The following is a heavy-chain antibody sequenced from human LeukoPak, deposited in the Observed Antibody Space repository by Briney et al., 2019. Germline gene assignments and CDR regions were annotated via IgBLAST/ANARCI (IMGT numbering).Heavy chain of an antibody. Sequence: GASLKGSCKASGYTFTGYYMHWVRQAPGQGLEWMGWINPNGGGTNDAQKFQGRVTMTRDTSISTAYMELSRLRSDDTAVYYCARGSISDLWFGEPLGGYWGQGTLVTVSS. CDR1: GYTFTGYY. J-gene: IGHJ4*02. D-gene: IGHD3-10*01. CDR2: INPNGGGT. V-gene: IGHV1-2*02. CDR3: ARGSISDLWFGEPLGGY.